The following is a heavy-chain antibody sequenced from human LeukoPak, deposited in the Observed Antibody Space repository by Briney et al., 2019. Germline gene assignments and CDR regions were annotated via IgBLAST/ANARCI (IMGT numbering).Heavy chain of an antibody. CDR1: GGSISSYY. V-gene: IGHV4-59*01. CDR2: IYYSGST. J-gene: IGHJ3*02. CDR3: ARDIHYYDSSGYYYAFDI. Sequence: SETLSLTCTVSGGSISSYYWSRIRQPPGKGLEWIGYIYYSGSTNYNPSLKSRVTISVDTSKNQFSLKLSSVTAADTAVYYCARDIHYYDSSGYYYAFDIWGQGTMVTVSS. D-gene: IGHD3-22*01.